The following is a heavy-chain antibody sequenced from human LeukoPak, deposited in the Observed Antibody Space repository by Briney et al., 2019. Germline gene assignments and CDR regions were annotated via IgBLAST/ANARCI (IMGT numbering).Heavy chain of an antibody. J-gene: IGHJ2*01. V-gene: IGHV4-34*12. CDR3: AKPTGGTTWYFDL. D-gene: IGHD3-16*01. Sequence: PSETLSLTCAVYGGSFSGYYWSWIRQPPGKGLEWIGEIIHSGSTNYNPSLKSRVTISVDTSKKQFSLKLSSVTAADTAVYYCAKPTGGTTWYFDLWGRGALVTVSS. CDR1: GGSFSGYY. CDR2: IIHSGST.